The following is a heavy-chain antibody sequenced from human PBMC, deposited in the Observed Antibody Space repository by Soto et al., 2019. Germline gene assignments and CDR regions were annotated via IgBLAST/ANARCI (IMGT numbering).Heavy chain of an antibody. CDR3: ASEGLGTSAAPGVYSLLISRLDP. D-gene: IGHD6-13*01. Sequence: PSETLSLTCTVSGGSVSSYWWSWIRQPAGKGLEWIGRIFSSGGTNYNPSLENRVTMSVDTSKNQISLKLRSVTTADTAMYYCASEGLGTSAAPGVYSLLISRLDPWGQGTLVTVSS. J-gene: IGHJ5*02. CDR1: GGSVSSYW. V-gene: IGHV4-4*07. CDR2: IFSSGGT.